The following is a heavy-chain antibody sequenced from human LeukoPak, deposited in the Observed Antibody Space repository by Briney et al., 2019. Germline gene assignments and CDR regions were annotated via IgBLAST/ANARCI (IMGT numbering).Heavy chain of an antibody. J-gene: IGHJ5*02. CDR2: IYTSGST. Sequence: SQTLSLTCTVSGGSISSGSYYWSWIRQPAGKGLEWIGRIYTSGSTNYNPSLKSRVTISVDTSKNQFSLKLSSVTAADTAVYYCARERKLGYCSSTSCYSADNWFDPWGQGTLVTVSS. CDR1: GGSISSGSYY. CDR3: ARERKLGYCSSTSCYSADNWFDP. V-gene: IGHV4-61*02. D-gene: IGHD2-2*02.